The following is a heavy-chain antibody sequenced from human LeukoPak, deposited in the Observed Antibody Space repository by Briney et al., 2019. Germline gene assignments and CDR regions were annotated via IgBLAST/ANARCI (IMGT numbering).Heavy chain of an antibody. CDR3: ARDPATSETFDY. D-gene: IGHD2-15*01. CDR1: GFIFSSYW. J-gene: IGHJ4*02. V-gene: IGHV3-7*01. Sequence: PGGSLRLSCAASGFIFSSYWMIWVRRARGKGLEWVANINQDGSEKYYVDSVKGRFTISRDNAKNSLYLQMNSLRDEDTAVYYCARDPATSETFDYWGQGTLVTVSS. CDR2: INQDGSEK.